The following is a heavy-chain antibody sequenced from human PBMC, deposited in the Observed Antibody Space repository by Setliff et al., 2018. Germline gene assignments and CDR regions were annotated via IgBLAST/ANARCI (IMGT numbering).Heavy chain of an antibody. V-gene: IGHV4-38-2*01. CDR3: AGGRRYDYGWDFDY. Sequence: SETLSLTCAVSGYSIGYSIGSGHYWGWIRQPPGKGLEWIGSISHSGSTYYNPSLRSRVTISLDTSKNQFSPKLTSVTAADTAVYYCAGGRRYDYGWDFDYWGQGTLVTVSS. J-gene: IGHJ4*02. D-gene: IGHD4-17*01. CDR2: ISHSGST. CDR1: GYSIGYSIGSGHY.